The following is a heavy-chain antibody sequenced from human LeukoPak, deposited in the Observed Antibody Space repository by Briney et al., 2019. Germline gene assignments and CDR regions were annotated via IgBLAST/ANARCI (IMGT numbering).Heavy chain of an antibody. D-gene: IGHD2-2*01. Sequence: GESLKISCKGSGYSFSSYWSGSVRQMPGKGLEWMGIIYPGDSDTRYSPAFQGQVTISADKSISTAYLQWSSLKASDTAMYYCARPACSSTSCYLYFQYWGQGTLVTVSS. CDR3: ARPACSSTSCYLYFQY. V-gene: IGHV5-51*01. CDR1: GYSFSSYW. J-gene: IGHJ1*01. CDR2: IYPGDSDT.